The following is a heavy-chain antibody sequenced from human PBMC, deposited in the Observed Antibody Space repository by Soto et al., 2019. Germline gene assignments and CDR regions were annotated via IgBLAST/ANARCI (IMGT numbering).Heavy chain of an antibody. J-gene: IGHJ4*01. CDR1: GFTFNPYV. CDR3: VSHWGG. V-gene: IGHV3-23*01. D-gene: IGHD2-21*01. CDR2: IATTGATT. Sequence: EVQLLESGGGLVQPGGSLKLSCAASGFTFNPYVMSWVRQAPGTGLEWVSRIATTGATTCYADSVRGRFTISRDNSKNTLFLHISTLRADDTDIYYCVSHWGGWGRGTLVTVSS.